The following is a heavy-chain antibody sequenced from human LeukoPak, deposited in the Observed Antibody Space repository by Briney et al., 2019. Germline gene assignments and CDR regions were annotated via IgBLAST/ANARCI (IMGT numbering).Heavy chain of an antibody. CDR1: GGSITSSSYH. J-gene: IGHJ4*02. V-gene: IGHV4-39*07. Sequence: SETLSLTCSVSGGSITSSSYHWGWIRQPPGKGLEWIGNLYYSGSTYYNPSLKSRVTISVDTSKTQFSLKLSSVTAADTAVYYCARSYTAMVVAFDYWGQGTLVTVSS. CDR3: ARSYTAMVVAFDY. D-gene: IGHD5-18*01. CDR2: LYYSGST.